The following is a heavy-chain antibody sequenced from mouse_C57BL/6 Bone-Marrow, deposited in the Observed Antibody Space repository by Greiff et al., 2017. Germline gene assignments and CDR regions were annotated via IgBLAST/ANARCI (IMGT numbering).Heavy chain of an antibody. D-gene: IGHD1-1*01. CDR3: ARSGDLLPLVFDV. Sequence: VQLQQSGPELVKPGASVKIPCKASGYTFTDYNMDRVKQSHGKSLEWIGDINPNNGGTIYNQKFKGKGTLNVDKSSRTAYMERRSLTSEDSAVYYCARSGDLLPLVFDVWGTGTTVTVSS. V-gene: IGHV1-18*01. CDR1: GYTFTDYN. J-gene: IGHJ1*03. CDR2: INPNNGGT.